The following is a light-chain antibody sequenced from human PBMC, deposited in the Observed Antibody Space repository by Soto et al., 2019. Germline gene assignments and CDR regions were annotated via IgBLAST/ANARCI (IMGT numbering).Light chain of an antibody. Sequence: DIQLTQSPSFLSASVGDRVTITCRASQGIWDFLAWYQQKPGKAPKLLIYAASTLQAGVPTRFSGFASGTEFTLTINNLQPADSATYYCQQFNVYPLTFGGGTKVEIK. V-gene: IGKV1-9*01. J-gene: IGKJ4*01. CDR1: QGIWDF. CDR2: AAS. CDR3: QQFNVYPLT.